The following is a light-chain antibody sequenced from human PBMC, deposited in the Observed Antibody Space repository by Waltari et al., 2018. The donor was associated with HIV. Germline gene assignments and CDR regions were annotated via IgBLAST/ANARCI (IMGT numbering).Light chain of an antibody. V-gene: IGKV3-15*01. J-gene: IGKJ1*01. Sequence: EVVMTQSPATLSVSPGERVTLSCRASQSVSSNLAWYQQTPGQAPRLLIYDASPSASGVPARFSGSGSGTDFTLTITSLQSEDFAVYYCQQYNNWPPWTFGQGTRVQIK. CDR2: DAS. CDR1: QSVSSN. CDR3: QQYNNWPPWT.